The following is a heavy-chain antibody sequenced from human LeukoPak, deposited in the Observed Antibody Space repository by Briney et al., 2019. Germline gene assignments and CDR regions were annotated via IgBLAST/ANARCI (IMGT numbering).Heavy chain of an antibody. Sequence: ASVKVSYKASGYTFTSYGISWVRQAPGQGLEWMGWISAYNGNTNYAQKLQGRVTMTTDTSTSTAYMELRSLRSDDTAVYYCARDKGSSSWYPGYYYGMDVWGQGTTVTVSS. CDR3: ARDKGSSSWYPGYYYGMDV. V-gene: IGHV1-18*01. CDR2: ISAYNGNT. D-gene: IGHD6-13*01. CDR1: GYTFTSYG. J-gene: IGHJ6*02.